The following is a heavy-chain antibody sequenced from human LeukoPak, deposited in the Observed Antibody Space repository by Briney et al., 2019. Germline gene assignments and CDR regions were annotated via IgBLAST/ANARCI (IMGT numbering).Heavy chain of an antibody. CDR3: ARLRYYALGSSTHYYFDY. Sequence: SETLSLTCAVYGGSFSGYYWSWIRQPPGKGLEWIGEINHSGSTNYNPSLKSRVTISVDTSKNQFSLKLSSVTAADTAVYYCARLRYYALGSSTHYYFDYWGQGTLVTVSS. CDR1: GGSFSGYY. CDR2: INHSGST. J-gene: IGHJ4*02. D-gene: IGHD3-10*01. V-gene: IGHV4-34*01.